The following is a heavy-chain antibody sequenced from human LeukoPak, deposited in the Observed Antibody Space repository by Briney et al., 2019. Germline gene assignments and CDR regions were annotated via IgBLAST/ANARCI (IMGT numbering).Heavy chain of an antibody. D-gene: IGHD3-22*01. Sequence: AASVKVSCKASGYTFTGYYIHWVRQAPGQGLEWMGWINPNSGGTNYAQKFQGRVIMTRDTSIRTAYMELSRLRSDDTAVYYCARDVGYDSGWHWDYWGQGTLVAVSS. J-gene: IGHJ4*02. V-gene: IGHV1-2*02. CDR1: GYTFTGYY. CDR2: INPNSGGT. CDR3: ARDVGYDSGWHWDY.